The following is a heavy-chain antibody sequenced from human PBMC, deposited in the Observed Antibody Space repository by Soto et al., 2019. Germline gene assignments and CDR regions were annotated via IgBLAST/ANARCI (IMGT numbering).Heavy chain of an antibody. Sequence: QLQLQESGPGLVKPSETLSLTCTVSGGSISSSSYYWGWIRQPPGKGLEWIGSIYYSGSTYYNPSLKSRVTISVDTSKNQFSLKLSSVTAADTAVYYCARQSFDWNYFDYWGQGTLVTVSS. CDR1: GGSISSSSYY. CDR3: ARQSFDWNYFDY. D-gene: IGHD3-9*01. CDR2: IYYSGST. J-gene: IGHJ4*02. V-gene: IGHV4-39*01.